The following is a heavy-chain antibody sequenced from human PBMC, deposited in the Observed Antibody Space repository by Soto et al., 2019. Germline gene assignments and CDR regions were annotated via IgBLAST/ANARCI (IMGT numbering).Heavy chain of an antibody. CDR2: INPRSGDT. CDR1: GYTFIGYY. D-gene: IGHD1-26*01. CDR3: GRDGVGGTPLGWFDP. Sequence: QVQLVQSGAEVKKPGASVKVSCKASGYTFIGYYIHWVRQAPGQGLEWMGRINPRSGDTTYAQKFQGRLTMTRDTSISTAYMELGSLRSDDTAVYYCGRDGVGGTPLGWFDPWGQGSLVTVSA. V-gene: IGHV1-2*06. J-gene: IGHJ5*02.